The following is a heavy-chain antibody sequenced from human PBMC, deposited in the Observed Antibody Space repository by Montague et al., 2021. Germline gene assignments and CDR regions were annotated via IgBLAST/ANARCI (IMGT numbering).Heavy chain of an antibody. CDR1: GASITSNIYY. J-gene: IGHJ5*02. Sequence: SEILSLTCTVSGASITSNIYYWGWTRQSPGKGLEWIGSIYYSGNSFYQPSLKSRITMAVDTSKNQFSLKLSSVTAADTAIYYCARVFSSWYVGWFDPWGQGPLVTVSS. CDR2: IYYSGNS. D-gene: IGHD6-13*01. CDR3: ARVFSSWYVGWFDP. V-gene: IGHV4-39*07.